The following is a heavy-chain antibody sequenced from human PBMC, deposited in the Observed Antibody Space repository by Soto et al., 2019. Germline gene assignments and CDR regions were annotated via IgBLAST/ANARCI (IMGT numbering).Heavy chain of an antibody. CDR1: GYTFTSYA. CDR3: AGGHSGGGGY. J-gene: IGHJ4*02. D-gene: IGHD1-26*01. Sequence: QVQLVQSGAEVKKPGASVKVSCKASGYTFTSYAMHWVRQAPGQRLEWMGWINAGNGNTKYSQKFQGRVTITRDTAASTAYMELSRLRSADTAVYYCAGGHSGGGGYWGQGSLVTVSS. CDR2: INAGNGNT. V-gene: IGHV1-3*01.